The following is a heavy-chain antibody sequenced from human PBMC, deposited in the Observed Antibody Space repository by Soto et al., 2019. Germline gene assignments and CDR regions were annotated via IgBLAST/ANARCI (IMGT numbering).Heavy chain of an antibody. D-gene: IGHD5-18*01. CDR2: IYPGDSDT. V-gene: IGHV5-51*01. Sequence: PGESLKISFKGSGYSFTSYLIGWVRQMPVKGLEWMGIIYPGDSDTRYSPSFQGQVTISADKSISTAYLQWSSLKVSDTAMYYCARGGEYSYGYYYYYGMDVWGQVTTVTVSS. CDR3: ARGGEYSYGYYYYYGMDV. J-gene: IGHJ6*02. CDR1: GYSFTSYL.